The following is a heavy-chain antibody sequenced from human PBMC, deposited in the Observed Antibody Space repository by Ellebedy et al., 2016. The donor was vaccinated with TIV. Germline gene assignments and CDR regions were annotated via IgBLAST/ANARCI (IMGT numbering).Heavy chain of an antibody. J-gene: IGHJ6*02. Sequence: AASVKVSCKASGYTFTSYAMHWVRQAPGQRLEWMGWINAGNGNTKYSQKFQGRVTITRDTSASTAYMELSSLRSEDTAVYYCARWSGSQNYYSGMDVWGQGTTVTVSS. CDR2: INAGNGNT. CDR1: GYTFTSYA. D-gene: IGHD3-10*01. V-gene: IGHV1-3*01. CDR3: ARWSGSQNYYSGMDV.